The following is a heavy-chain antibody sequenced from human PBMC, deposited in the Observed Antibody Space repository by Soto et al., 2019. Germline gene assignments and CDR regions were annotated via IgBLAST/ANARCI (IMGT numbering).Heavy chain of an antibody. V-gene: IGHV1-69*01. D-gene: IGHD2-2*02. CDR2: IIPIFGSA. Sequence: QVQLVQSGAEVKKPGSSVKVSCKAPGCTLSSYAINWVRQAPGQGLEWMGGIIPIFGSANYAPKFQGRVTISADESTSTAYMEVSSLRSEDTAVYYCAGTREIPYYHGMDVWGQGTTVTVSS. CDR3: AGTREIPYYHGMDV. J-gene: IGHJ6*02. CDR1: GCTLSSYA.